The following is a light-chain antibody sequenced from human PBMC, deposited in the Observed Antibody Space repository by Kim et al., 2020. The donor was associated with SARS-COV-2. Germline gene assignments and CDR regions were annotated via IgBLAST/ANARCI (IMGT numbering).Light chain of an antibody. CDR2: AAS. CDR1: QSISSY. J-gene: IGKJ2*01. V-gene: IGKV1-39*01. Sequence: SASVGDRVTITCRARQSISSYLNWYQQKPGKATKLLIYAASSLQSGVPSRFSGSGSGTDFTLTISSLQPEDFATYYCQQSYSTPYTFGQGTKLEI. CDR3: QQSYSTPYT.